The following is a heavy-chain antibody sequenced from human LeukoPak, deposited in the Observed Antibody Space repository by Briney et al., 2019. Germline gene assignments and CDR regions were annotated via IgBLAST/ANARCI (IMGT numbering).Heavy chain of an antibody. CDR3: AKDRTSGSYPYDAFDV. Sequence: PGGSLRLSCAASGFTFSSYAMSWVRQAPGKGLEWVSLISGSGGSRYYADSVMGRFTISRDNSKNTLYLQMNNLRAEDTAVYYCAKDRTSGSYPYDAFDVWGQGTVVTVYS. V-gene: IGHV3-23*01. CDR1: GFTFSSYA. J-gene: IGHJ3*01. D-gene: IGHD1-26*01. CDR2: ISGSGGSR.